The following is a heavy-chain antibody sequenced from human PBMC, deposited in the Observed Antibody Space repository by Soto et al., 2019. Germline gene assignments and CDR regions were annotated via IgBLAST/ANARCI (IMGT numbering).Heavy chain of an antibody. D-gene: IGHD1-1*01. CDR3: ASHDPGARFDP. V-gene: IGHV1-2*02. Sequence: QVQLVQSGAEVKKPGASVKVSCKAPRYIFTAYFMHWVRQAPGQGLEWMGWINPNNGATHYGLSFQGRVTMNRDTSISTAYMDLSSLRSDDTAVYYCASHDPGARFDPWGQGTLVIVSS. J-gene: IGHJ5*02. CDR2: INPNNGAT. CDR1: RYIFTAYF.